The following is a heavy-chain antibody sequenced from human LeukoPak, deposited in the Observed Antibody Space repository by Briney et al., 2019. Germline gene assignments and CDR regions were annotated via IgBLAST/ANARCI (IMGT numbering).Heavy chain of an antibody. D-gene: IGHD3-22*01. V-gene: IGHV1-2*02. CDR3: AREAGYYDSSGYYSNWFDP. CDR1: GYTFTDYY. Sequence: ASVKVSCKASGYTFTDYYMHWVRQAPGQGLEWMGWINPNSGGTNYAQKFQGRVTMTRDTSISTAYMELSRLRSDDTAVYYCAREAGYYDSSGYYSNWFDPWGQGTLVTVSS. CDR2: INPNSGGT. J-gene: IGHJ5*02.